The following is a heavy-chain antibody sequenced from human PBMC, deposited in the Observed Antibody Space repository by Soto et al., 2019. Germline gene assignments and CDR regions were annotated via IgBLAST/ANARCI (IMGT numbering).Heavy chain of an antibody. CDR3: ARAKAPLYSSSWYWFDP. CDR1: GGSVSSGSYY. CDR2: IYYSGST. J-gene: IGHJ5*02. Sequence: SETLSLTCTVSGGSVSSGSYYWSWIRQPPGKGLEWIGYIYYSGSTNYNPSLKSRVTISVDTSKNLFSLKLSSVTAADTAVYYCARAKAPLYSSSWYWFDPWGQGTLVTVSS. V-gene: IGHV4-61*01. D-gene: IGHD6-13*01.